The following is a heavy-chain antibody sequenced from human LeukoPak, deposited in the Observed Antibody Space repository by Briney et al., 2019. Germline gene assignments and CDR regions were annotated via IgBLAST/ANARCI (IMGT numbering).Heavy chain of an antibody. D-gene: IGHD6-19*01. CDR2: IRYDGSNK. J-gene: IGHJ6*03. CDR1: GFIFSSYT. CDR3: AKGSKAVLFTRDHYMDV. V-gene: IGHV3-30*02. Sequence: GGSLRLSCAASGFIFSSYTIHWVRQAPGKGLEWVAFIRYDGSNKYYADSVRGRFTISRDNSKNTLYLQMNSLRAEDTAVYFCAKGSKAVLFTRDHYMDVWGKGTTVTISS.